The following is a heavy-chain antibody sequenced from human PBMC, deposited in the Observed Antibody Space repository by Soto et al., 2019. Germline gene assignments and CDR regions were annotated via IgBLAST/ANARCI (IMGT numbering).Heavy chain of an antibody. J-gene: IGHJ6*02. CDR1: GFTFRSYG. CDR3: AKEFGWELQLSHPYYNSGMDV. D-gene: IGHD1-1*01. CDR2: MSFDGSNK. Sequence: QVQLVESGGGVVQPGRSLRLSCAASGFTFRSYGMHWVRQAPGKGLEWVAFMSFDGSNKYYADSVRGRFTISSDNSKSTLYLQMDILRPEDTAVYYCAKEFGWELQLSHPYYNSGMDVWGQGTTVTVSS. V-gene: IGHV3-30*18.